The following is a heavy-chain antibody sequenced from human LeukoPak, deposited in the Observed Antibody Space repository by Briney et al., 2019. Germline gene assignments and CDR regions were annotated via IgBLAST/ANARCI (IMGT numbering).Heavy chain of an antibody. CDR2: IRYDGSNK. CDR1: GFTFSSYG. J-gene: IGHJ6*03. V-gene: IGHV3-30*02. Sequence: GGSLRLSCAASGFTFSSYGMHWVRQAPGKGRVWVAFIRYDGSNKYYADSVKGRFTISRDNSKNTLYLQMNSLRSEDTAVYYCARGGREVAADSYYYYYYMDVWGKGTTVTVPS. D-gene: IGHD6-13*01. CDR3: ARGGREVAADSYYYYYYMDV.